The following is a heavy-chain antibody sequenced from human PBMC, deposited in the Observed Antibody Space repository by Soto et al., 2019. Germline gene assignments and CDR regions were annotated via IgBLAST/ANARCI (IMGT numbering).Heavy chain of an antibody. J-gene: IGHJ4*02. CDR1: VGTFNSFG. CDR3: AIEVWGRGGHYLVS. V-gene: IGHV1-69*01. D-gene: IGHD7-27*01. Sequence: QVHVVQSGAEVKKPGSSVKVTCKSFVGTFNSFGINWVRQAPGQGLEYMGGIIPAFGTPNFAQRSRDRVTLVADGSSTTSYMELSSLTSDDTATYYCAIEVWGRGGHYLVSWGQGTLVTVSS. CDR2: IIPAFGTP.